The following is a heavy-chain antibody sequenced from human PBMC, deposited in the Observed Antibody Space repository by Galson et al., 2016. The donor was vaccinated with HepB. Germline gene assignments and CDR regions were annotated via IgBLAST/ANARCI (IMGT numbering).Heavy chain of an antibody. J-gene: IGHJ4*02. CDR3: VKDMGGGYCSGGRCYSDPKFDY. CDR1: GFTFDDYA. D-gene: IGHD2-15*01. CDR2: ISWNSGSI. Sequence: SLRLSCAASGFTFDDYAMHWVRQAPGEGLEWVSGISWNSGSIGYVDSVKGRFTISRDNTKNSLYLQMKSLRPEDTALYYCVKDMGGGYCSGGRCYSDPKFDYWGQGTLVTVSS. V-gene: IGHV3-9*01.